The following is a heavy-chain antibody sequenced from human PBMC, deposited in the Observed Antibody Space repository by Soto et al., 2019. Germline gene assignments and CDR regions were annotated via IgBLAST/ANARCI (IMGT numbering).Heavy chain of an antibody. CDR3: ARHKTGGGLWDHYYYYMDV. D-gene: IGHD1-26*01. J-gene: IGHJ6*03. CDR1: GYSFTSYW. V-gene: IGHV5-51*01. Sequence: PGESLKISCKGSGYSFTSYWIGWVRQMPGKGLDWMWIIFPGDSDTRYSPSFQGQVTISADKSISTAYLQWSSLKASDTAMYYCARHKTGGGLWDHYYYYMDVWGKGTTVTVSS. CDR2: IFPGDSDT.